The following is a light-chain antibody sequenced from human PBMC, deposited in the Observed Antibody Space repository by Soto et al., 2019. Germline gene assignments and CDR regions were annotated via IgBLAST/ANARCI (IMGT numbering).Light chain of an antibody. CDR2: LNSDGSH. Sequence: QPVLTQSPSASASLGASVKLTCTLSSGHNNYAIAWHRQQPEKGPRYLMKLNSDGSHTEGAGIPDRFSGSSSGTERYLTISSLQSEDEADYYCQTWGTGIWVFGGGTKVTVL. CDR3: QTWGTGIWV. V-gene: IGLV4-69*01. J-gene: IGLJ3*02. CDR1: SGHNNYA.